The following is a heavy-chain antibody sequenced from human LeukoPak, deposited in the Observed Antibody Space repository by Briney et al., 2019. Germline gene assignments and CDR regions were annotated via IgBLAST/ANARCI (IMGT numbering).Heavy chain of an antibody. J-gene: IGHJ6*03. CDR1: GFTVSSNY. D-gene: IGHD6-13*01. V-gene: IGHV3-53*01. Sequence: GGSLRLSCAASGFTVSSNYMTWVRQAPGKGLEWVSVTYSGGRTYYADSVKGRFTISRDNAKNSVYLQMNSLTAEDTGLYYCARDATTAVGWVYMDVWGKGTTVTISS. CDR2: TYSGGRT. CDR3: ARDATTAVGWVYMDV.